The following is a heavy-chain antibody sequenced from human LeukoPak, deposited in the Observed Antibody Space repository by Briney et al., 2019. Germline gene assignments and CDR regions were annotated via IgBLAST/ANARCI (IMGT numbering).Heavy chain of an antibody. Sequence: GGSVKLSCTASGGTFRSFAISWVRQAPGQGLEWMGGIIPIFRTANYAQTLQGRVTITSDESTSTAYMELSSLRSEDTAVYYCARSLRYYSDSSGYAFDYWGQGTLVTVSS. D-gene: IGHD3-22*01. CDR2: IIPIFRTA. V-gene: IGHV1-69*13. J-gene: IGHJ4*02. CDR3: ARSLRYYSDSSGYAFDY. CDR1: GGTFRSFA.